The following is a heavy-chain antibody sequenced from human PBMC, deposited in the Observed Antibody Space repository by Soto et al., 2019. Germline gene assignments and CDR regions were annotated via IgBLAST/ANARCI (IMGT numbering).Heavy chain of an antibody. V-gene: IGHV3-7*01. CDR1: GFTFSSYW. CDR2: IKQDGSQK. CDR3: ARIGYSSSCFDY. J-gene: IGHJ4*02. Sequence: GGSLRLSCAASGFTFSSYWMSWVRQAPGKGLEWVANIKQDGSQKYYVDSVKGRFTISRDNAKNSVFLQMNSLRAEDTAGYYCARIGYSSSCFDYWGQGIPVTSPQ. D-gene: IGHD6-6*01.